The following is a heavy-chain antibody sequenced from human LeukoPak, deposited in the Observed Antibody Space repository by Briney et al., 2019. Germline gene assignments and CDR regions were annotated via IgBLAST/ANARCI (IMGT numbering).Heavy chain of an antibody. CDR1: GFTFDDYA. J-gene: IGHJ4*02. V-gene: IGHV3-9*01. CDR3: AKDISGIVGATLSYFDY. Sequence: GGSLRLSCAASGFTFDDYAMHWVRQAPGKGLEWVSGISWNSGSIGYADSVKGRFTISRDNAKNSLYLQMNRLRAEDTALYYCAKDISGIVGATLSYFDYWGQGTLVTVSS. CDR2: ISWNSGSI. D-gene: IGHD1-26*01.